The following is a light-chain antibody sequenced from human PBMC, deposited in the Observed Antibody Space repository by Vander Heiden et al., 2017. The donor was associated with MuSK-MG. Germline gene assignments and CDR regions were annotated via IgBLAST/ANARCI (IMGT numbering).Light chain of an antibody. CDR3: QQYDSPPQT. CDR1: QSVLYSSNNKNY. CDR2: WAS. V-gene: IGKV4-1*01. J-gene: IGKJ1*01. Sequence: DIVMTQSPDSLAVSLGERATINCKSSQSVLYSSNNKNYLAWYQQKPGQPPKLLIYWASTRESGVPDRFSGSGSGTDFTLTISGLQAEDVAVYYCQQYDSPPQTFGQGTKVEIK.